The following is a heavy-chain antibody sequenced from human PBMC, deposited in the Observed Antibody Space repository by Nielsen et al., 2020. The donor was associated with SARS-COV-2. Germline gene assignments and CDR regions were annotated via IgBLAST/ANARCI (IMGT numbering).Heavy chain of an antibody. CDR1: GFTFSSYG. CDR3: ARDLRLGEDYGAY. Sequence: GGSLRLSCAASGFTFSSYGMHWVRQAPGKGLEWVAVIWYDGSNKYYADSVKGRFTISRDNSKNTLYLQMNSLRAEDTAVYYCARDLRLGEDYGAYWGQGTLVTVSS. V-gene: IGHV3-33*01. CDR2: IWYDGSNK. D-gene: IGHD2-21*01. J-gene: IGHJ4*02.